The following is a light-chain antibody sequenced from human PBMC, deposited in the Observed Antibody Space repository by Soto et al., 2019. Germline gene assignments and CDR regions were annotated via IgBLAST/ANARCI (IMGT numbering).Light chain of an antibody. V-gene: IGLV1-44*01. CDR2: AND. J-gene: IGLJ3*02. CDR3: ATWSDSLKGWV. CDR1: SSDIGSNS. Sequence: QSVLTQPPSASRTPGHRVTIPCSGSSSDIGSNSVNWYQQLPGAAPRLLIYANDHRPSGVPDRFSASKSGTSASLAISGVRSEDEAFYYCATWSDSLKGWVFGGGTQLTVL.